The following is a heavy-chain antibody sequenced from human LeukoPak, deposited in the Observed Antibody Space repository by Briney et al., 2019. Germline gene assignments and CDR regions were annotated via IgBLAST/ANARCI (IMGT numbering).Heavy chain of an antibody. V-gene: IGHV4-61*02. CDR2: LNPSGTT. J-gene: IGHJ4*02. Sequence: SKTLSLTCTGSGGSISSNTFYWAWIRQPPGKGLEWIGRLNPSGTTSSNPSLKSRLTMSLDPSENKFSLKLSSVTPADTALYYCARGRPYGDYFDYWGQGSLVTVSS. CDR3: ARGRPYGDYFDY. CDR1: GGSISSNTFY. D-gene: IGHD4-17*01.